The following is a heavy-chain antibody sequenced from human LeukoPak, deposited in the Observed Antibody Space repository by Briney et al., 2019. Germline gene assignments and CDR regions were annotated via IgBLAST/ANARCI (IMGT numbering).Heavy chain of an antibody. D-gene: IGHD6-13*01. CDR1: GFSFSSYA. CDR2: ISSSGSTI. J-gene: IGHJ3*02. V-gene: IGHV3-48*04. Sequence: PGGSLRLSCATSGFSFSSYAMNWVRQAPGKGLEWVSYISSSGSTIYYADSVKGRFTISRDNAKNSLYLQMNSLRAEDTAVYYCARDRGSSWYIGAFDIWGQGTMVTVSS. CDR3: ARDRGSSWYIGAFDI.